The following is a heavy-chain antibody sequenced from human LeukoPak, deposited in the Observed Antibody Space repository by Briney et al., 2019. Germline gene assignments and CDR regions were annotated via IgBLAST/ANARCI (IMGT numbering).Heavy chain of an antibody. J-gene: IGHJ4*02. Sequence: GESLKISCKASGYSFTSYWIGWVRHMPGKGLEWMGIIDPSDSETRYTPSFQGQVTISVDKSLTTAYLQWNSLKAPDTAMYYCARQTAMGRSGDYWGQGTLVTVSS. D-gene: IGHD7-27*01. CDR3: ARQTAMGRSGDY. V-gene: IGHV5-51*01. CDR1: GYSFTSYW. CDR2: IDPSDSET.